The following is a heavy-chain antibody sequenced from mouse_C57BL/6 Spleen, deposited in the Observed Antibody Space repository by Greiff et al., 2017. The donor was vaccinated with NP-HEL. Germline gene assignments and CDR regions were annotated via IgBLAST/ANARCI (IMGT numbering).Heavy chain of an antibody. J-gene: IGHJ2*01. D-gene: IGHD4-1*01. CDR2: INPYNGGT. CDR1: GYTFTDYY. V-gene: IGHV1-19*01. CDR3: ARDELSY. Sequence: EVKLVESGPVLVKPGASVKMSCKASGYTFTDYYMNWVKQSHGKSLEWIGVINPYNGGTSYNQKFKGKATLTVDKSSSTAYMELNSLTSEDSAVYYCARDELSYWGQGTTLTVSS.